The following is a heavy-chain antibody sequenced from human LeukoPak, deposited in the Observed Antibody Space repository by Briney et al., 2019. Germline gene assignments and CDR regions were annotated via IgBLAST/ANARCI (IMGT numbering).Heavy chain of an antibody. Sequence: PGGSLRLSCAASGFTFSSYAMSWVRQAPGKGLEWVSAISGSGGSTYYADPVKGRFTISRDNSKNTLYLQMNSLRAEDTAVYYCAKPAISSRGWYYDYWGQGTLVTVSS. J-gene: IGHJ4*02. D-gene: IGHD6-19*01. CDR2: ISGSGGST. CDR1: GFTFSSYA. CDR3: AKPAISSRGWYYDY. V-gene: IGHV3-23*01.